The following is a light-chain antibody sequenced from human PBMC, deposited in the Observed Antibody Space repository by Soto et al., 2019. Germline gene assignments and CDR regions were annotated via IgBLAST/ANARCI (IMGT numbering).Light chain of an antibody. Sequence: EIHLIHSPSFLSASVRDRVNITCQDSKGIRRFLDWYQQKPGKAPNLLMYAASTLQSGVPSIFRGGEAGPDFTRTISSLKPEDSATFLCPQLYISTLTFCQGTRLEIK. CDR3: PQLYISTLT. V-gene: IGKV1-9*01. J-gene: IGKJ5*01. CDR2: AAS. CDR1: KGIRRF.